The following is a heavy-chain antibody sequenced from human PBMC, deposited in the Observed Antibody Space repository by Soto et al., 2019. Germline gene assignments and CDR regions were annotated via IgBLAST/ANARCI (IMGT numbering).Heavy chain of an antibody. CDR3: ARGGKAAKYYYYYSGMDV. CDR2: INHSGST. D-gene: IGHD6-13*01. J-gene: IGHJ6*02. V-gene: IGHV4-34*01. CDR1: GGSFSGYY. Sequence: SETLSLTCAVYGGSFSGYYWSWLRQPPGKGLEWIGEINHSGSTNYNPSLKRRVTIAVDTPKNQIPLKLSSVTAADTAVYYCARGGKAAKYYYYYSGMDVWGQGTTVTVSS.